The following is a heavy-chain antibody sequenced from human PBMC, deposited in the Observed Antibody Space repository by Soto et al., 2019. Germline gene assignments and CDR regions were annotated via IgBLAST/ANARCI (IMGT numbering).Heavy chain of an antibody. V-gene: IGHV3-15*01. Sequence: PAGSLTLSCAGSGFTFSNAWMSWVRQAQGEGLEWVGRIKSKTDGGTTDYAAPVKGRFTISRDDSKNTLYLQMNSLKTEDTAVYYCTAFMITFGGVIVIVDYWGQGTLVTVSS. CDR1: GFTFSNAW. J-gene: IGHJ4*02. CDR3: TAFMITFGGVIVIVDY. D-gene: IGHD3-16*02. CDR2: IKSKTDGGTT.